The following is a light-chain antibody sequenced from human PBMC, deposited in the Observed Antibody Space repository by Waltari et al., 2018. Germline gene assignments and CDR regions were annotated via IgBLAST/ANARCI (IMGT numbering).Light chain of an antibody. CDR1: QSVLYSSSSQNY. CDR2: WAS. V-gene: IGKV4-1*01. CDR3: QQYYGIPT. Sequence: DIVMTQSPDSLAVSLGERASINCKSSQSVLYSSSSQNYLAWYQQKPGQPPKLLITWASTRESAVPDRFSGSGSGTDFTLTISSLQAEDVAVYFCQQYYGIPTFGQGTKVEIK. J-gene: IGKJ1*01.